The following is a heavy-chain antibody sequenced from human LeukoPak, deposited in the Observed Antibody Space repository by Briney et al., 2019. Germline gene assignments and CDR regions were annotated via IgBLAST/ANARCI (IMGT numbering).Heavy chain of an antibody. CDR1: GGSISSSSYY. J-gene: IGHJ4*02. CDR3: ARLVTIVRGVIEY. CDR2: IYYSGST. V-gene: IGHV4-39*01. Sequence: SETLSLTCTVSGGSISSSSYYRGWIRQPPGKGLEWIGSIYYSGSTYCNPSLKSRVTISVDTSKNQFSLKLSSVTAADTAVYYCARLVTIVRGVIEYWGQGTLVTVSS. D-gene: IGHD3-10*01.